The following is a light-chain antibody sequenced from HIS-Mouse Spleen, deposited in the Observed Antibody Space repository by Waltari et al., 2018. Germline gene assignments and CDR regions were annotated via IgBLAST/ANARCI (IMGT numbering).Light chain of an antibody. V-gene: IGKV4-1*01. CDR2: WAS. CDR3: QQYYSTLFT. CDR1: RSVLYSSNNKNY. J-gene: IGKJ3*01. Sequence: DIVMTQSPDSLAVSLGERATTNCKSLRSVLYSSNNKNYLAWSQQKPGQPPKLLIYWASTRESGVPDRFSGSGSGTDFTLTISSLQAEDVAVYYCQQYYSTLFTFGPGTKVDIK.